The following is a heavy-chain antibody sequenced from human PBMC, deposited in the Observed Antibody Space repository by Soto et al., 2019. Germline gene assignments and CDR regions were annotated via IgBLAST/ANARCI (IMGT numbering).Heavy chain of an antibody. CDR2: IRSKAYGGTT. Sequence: GGSLRLSCTASGFTFGYYATSWVRQAPGKGLEWVGFIRSKAYGGTTEYAASVKGRFTISRDDSKSIAYLQMNSLKTEDTAVYYCTXDRSSPTMPYYYYGMDVWGQGTTVTVSS. D-gene: IGHD6-13*01. CDR3: TXDRSSPTMPYYYYGMDV. CDR1: GFTFGYYA. J-gene: IGHJ6*02. V-gene: IGHV3-49*04.